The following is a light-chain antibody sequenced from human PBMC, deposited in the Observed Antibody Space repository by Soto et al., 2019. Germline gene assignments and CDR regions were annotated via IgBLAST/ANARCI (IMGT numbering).Light chain of an antibody. CDR2: RNN. CDR3: TGWDDSLRGRL. V-gene: IGLV1-47*01. CDR1: SSNIESNY. J-gene: IGLJ2*01. Sequence: QSVLTQPPSASGTPGQRVTISCSGSSSNIESNYVYWYQQLPGTAPRLLIYRNNQRPSGVPDRISGSKSGTSASLAISALRGGDGADYYCTGWDDSLRGRLFGGGTQLTVL.